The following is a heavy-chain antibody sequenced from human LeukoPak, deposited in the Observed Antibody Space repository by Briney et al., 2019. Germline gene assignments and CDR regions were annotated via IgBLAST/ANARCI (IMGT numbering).Heavy chain of an antibody. J-gene: IGHJ4*02. CDR2: VNHSGST. CDR1: GGSFSGYY. CDR3: ARVVGAVTRYFDY. V-gene: IGHV4-34*01. Sequence: PSETLSLTCAVYGGSFSGYYWSWIRQPPGKGLEWIGEVNHSGSTNYNPSLKSRVTISVDTSKNQFSLKLSSVTAADTAVYNCARVVGAVTRYFDYWGQGTLVTVSS. D-gene: IGHD4-11*01.